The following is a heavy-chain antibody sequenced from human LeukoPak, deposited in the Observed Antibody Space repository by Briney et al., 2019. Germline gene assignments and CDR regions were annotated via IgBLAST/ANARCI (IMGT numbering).Heavy chain of an antibody. CDR1: GYTFTSYY. V-gene: IGHV1-46*01. D-gene: IGHD1-26*01. J-gene: IGHJ4*02. CDR2: INPSGGST. Sequence: GASVKVSCKASGYTFTSYYMHWVRQAPGQGLEWMGIINPSGGSTSYAQKFQGRVTMTRDTSISTAYMELSRLRSDDTAVYYCARDIVGATISFDYWGQGTLVTVSS. CDR3: ARDIVGATISFDY.